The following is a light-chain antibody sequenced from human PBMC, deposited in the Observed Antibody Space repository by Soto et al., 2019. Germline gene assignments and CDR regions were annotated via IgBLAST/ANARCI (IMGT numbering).Light chain of an antibody. CDR2: AVS. CDR1: SSDVGGYNY. J-gene: IGLJ2*01. CDR3: SSYTSSSTLL. V-gene: IGLV2-14*01. Sequence: QSALTQPASVSGSPGLSITISCTGTSSDVGGYNYVSWYQQHPGKAPKLMIYAVSNRPSGVSNRFSGSKSGNTASLTISGLQAEDEADYYCSSYTSSSTLLFGGGTKLSVL.